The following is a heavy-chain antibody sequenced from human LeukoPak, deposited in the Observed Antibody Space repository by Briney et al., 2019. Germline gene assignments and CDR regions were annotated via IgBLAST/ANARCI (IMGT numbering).Heavy chain of an antibody. CDR2: ISSSSSYI. D-gene: IGHD6-13*01. Sequence: GGSLRLSCAASGFTFSCYSMNWVRQAPGKGLEWVSSISSSSSYIYYADSVKGRFTISRDNAKNSLYLQMNSLRAEDTAVYYCARSFLSIAAAATDYWGQGTLVTVSS. CDR3: ARSFLSIAAAATDY. CDR1: GFTFSCYS. J-gene: IGHJ4*02. V-gene: IGHV3-21*01.